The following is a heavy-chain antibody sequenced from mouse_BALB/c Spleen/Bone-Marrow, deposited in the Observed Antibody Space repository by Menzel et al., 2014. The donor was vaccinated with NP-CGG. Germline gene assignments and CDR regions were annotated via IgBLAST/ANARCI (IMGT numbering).Heavy chain of an antibody. CDR3: TTLARNNFDY. J-gene: IGHJ2*01. V-gene: IGHV1-5*01. CDR2: IYPGSSDT. CDR1: GYTFSNYW. Sequence: VQLQQSGTVLARPGAAVKMSCKASGYTFSNYWMHWVKQRPGQGLEWIGTIYPGSSDTTYNQNFKGKAKLTAVTSASTAYMELSSLTNEDSAVYYCTTLARNNFDYWGQGTTLTVSS. D-gene: IGHD3-1*01.